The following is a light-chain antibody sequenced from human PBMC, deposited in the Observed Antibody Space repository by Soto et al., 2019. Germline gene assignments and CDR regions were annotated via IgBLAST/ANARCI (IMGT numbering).Light chain of an antibody. J-gene: IGKJ4*01. CDR3: QQYDSWPLT. Sequence: IVMTQSPVTLSVSPGEIATLSCRASQSVSSNLAWYQQRPGQAPRLLMYAASTPATGIPARFSGSGSGTEFSLSISGLQSEDFVVYFCQQYDSWPLTFGGWTKVEMK. CDR1: QSVSSN. V-gene: IGKV3-15*01. CDR2: AAS.